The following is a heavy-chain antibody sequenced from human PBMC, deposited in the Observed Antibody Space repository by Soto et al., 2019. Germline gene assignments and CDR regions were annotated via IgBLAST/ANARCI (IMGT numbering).Heavy chain of an antibody. J-gene: IGHJ4*02. D-gene: IGHD7-27*01. CDR1: GFTFSSYG. CDR2: IWYDGSNK. Sequence: QVQLVESGGGVVQPGRSLRLSCAASGFTFSSYGRHWVRQAPGKGLEWVAVIWYDGSNKYYADSLKGRFTISRDNSKNTLYLQMNSLRAEDTAVYYCARATWENYVDYGGQGTLVTVSS. V-gene: IGHV3-33*01. CDR3: ARATWENYVDY.